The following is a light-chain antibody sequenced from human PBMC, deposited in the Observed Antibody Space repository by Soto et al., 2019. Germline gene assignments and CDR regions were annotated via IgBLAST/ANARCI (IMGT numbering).Light chain of an antibody. V-gene: IGKV1-8*01. CDR1: QYITSY. CDR2: AAS. Sequence: AIRMTQPPSSLSASTGDRATITCRASQYITSYLAWYQQKPGKAPKLLIYAASTLQSGVPSRFSGSGSGTDFTLTITCLQSEDFATYYCQQYYSYPRTFGQGTKVDIK. J-gene: IGKJ1*01. CDR3: QQYYSYPRT.